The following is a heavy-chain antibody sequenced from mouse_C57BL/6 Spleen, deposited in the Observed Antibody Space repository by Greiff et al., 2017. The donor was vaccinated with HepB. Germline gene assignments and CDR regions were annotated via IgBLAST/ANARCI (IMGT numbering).Heavy chain of an antibody. D-gene: IGHD1-1*01. CDR2: IDPSDSET. CDR3: ARGAPIVAHWYFEV. Sequence: VQLQQPGAELVRPGSSVKLSCKASGYTFTSYWMHWVKQRPIQGLEWIGNIDPSDSETHYNQKFKDKATLTVDKSSSTAYMQLSSLTSADSAVYYCARGAPIVAHWYFEVWGTGTTVTFSS. J-gene: IGHJ1*03. V-gene: IGHV1-52*01. CDR1: GYTFTSYW.